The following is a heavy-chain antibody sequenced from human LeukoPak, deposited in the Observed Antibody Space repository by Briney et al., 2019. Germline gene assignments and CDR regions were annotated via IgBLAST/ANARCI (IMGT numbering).Heavy chain of an antibody. V-gene: IGHV4-61*01. D-gene: IGHD3-10*01. CDR2: IFYSGST. Sequence: SETLSLTCTVSGGSISTSLDYWSWIRQPPGKGLEWIGNIFYSGSTNYNPSLTSRVTISVDTAKNQFSLKLSSVTGADTAVYYCARGLNDNYGSGRIDAFDIWGQGTRVSVSS. CDR1: GGSISTSLDY. CDR3: ARGLNDNYGSGRIDAFDI. J-gene: IGHJ3*02.